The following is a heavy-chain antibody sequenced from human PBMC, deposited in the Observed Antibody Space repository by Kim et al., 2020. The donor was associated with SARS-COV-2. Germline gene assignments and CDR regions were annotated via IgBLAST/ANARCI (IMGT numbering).Heavy chain of an antibody. CDR1: GVSISTNYHY. CDR2: VYNSETT. V-gene: IGHV4-39*07. J-gene: IGHJ4*01. Sequence: SETLSLTCSVSGVSISTNYHYWGWVRQPPGKGLEWIGSVYNSETTYYNPSLKSRVTISGDTSKNQFSLNMRSVTAADTAVYYCACNVGSTPDYYFDYCG. CDR3: ACNVGSTPDYYFDY. D-gene: IGHD1-26*01.